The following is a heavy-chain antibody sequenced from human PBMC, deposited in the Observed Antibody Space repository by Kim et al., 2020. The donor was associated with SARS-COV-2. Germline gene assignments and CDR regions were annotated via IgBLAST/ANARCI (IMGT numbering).Heavy chain of an antibody. V-gene: IGHV3-30*18. J-gene: IGHJ6*02. CDR3: AKSRGSYYFQSPLDV. Sequence: GGSLRLSCAASGFIFSGYGMHWVRQAPGKGLKWVAVISYDGSNKYYADSVKDRFTISRDNSKNTMYLQMNSLRPEDTAVYYCAKSRGSYYFQSPLDVWGQGTTVTVSS. CDR1: GFIFSGYG. CDR2: ISYDGSNK. D-gene: IGHD1-26*01.